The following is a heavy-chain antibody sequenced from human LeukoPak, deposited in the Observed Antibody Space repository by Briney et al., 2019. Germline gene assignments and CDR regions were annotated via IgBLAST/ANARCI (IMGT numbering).Heavy chain of an antibody. Sequence: ASVKVSCKASGYTFTGYYMRWVRQAPGQGLEWMGRTNPNSGGTSYAQKFQGRVTMTRDTSISTAYMELSRLRSDDTAVYYCARVVVMLRSNRDYWGQGTLVTVSS. CDR1: GYTFTGYY. J-gene: IGHJ4*02. D-gene: IGHD2-21*01. CDR2: TNPNSGGT. CDR3: ARVVVMLRSNRDY. V-gene: IGHV1-2*06.